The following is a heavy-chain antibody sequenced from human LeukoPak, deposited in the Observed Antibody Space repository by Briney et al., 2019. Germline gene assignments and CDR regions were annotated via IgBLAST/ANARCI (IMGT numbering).Heavy chain of an antibody. J-gene: IGHJ5*02. D-gene: IGHD3-16*01. CDR1: GGSTNNYY. CDR3: ARESGSYLWRSWLNP. CDR2: IYNSGNT. Sequence: PSETLSLTCTASGGSTNNYYWTWIRQPPGKGLEWIGNIYNSGNTNYNPSLKSRVTISIDTSKNQFSLKVISVTAADTAIYYCARESGSYLWRSWLNPWGQGTLVTVSS. V-gene: IGHV4-59*01.